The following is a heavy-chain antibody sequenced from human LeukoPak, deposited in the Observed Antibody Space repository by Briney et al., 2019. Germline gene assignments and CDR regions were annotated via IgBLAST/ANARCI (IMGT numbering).Heavy chain of an antibody. Sequence: GGSLRLSCAASGFTFDDYGMSWVRQAPGKGLEWVSVINSGGSMYYADSVKGRFTLSRDNSKNTLYLQMNSLRAEDTAVYYCAKDLAYYASGKQNYWGQGTLVTVSS. V-gene: IGHV3-66*01. CDR1: GFTFDDYG. CDR3: AKDLAYYASGKQNY. J-gene: IGHJ4*02. CDR2: INSGGSM. D-gene: IGHD3-10*01.